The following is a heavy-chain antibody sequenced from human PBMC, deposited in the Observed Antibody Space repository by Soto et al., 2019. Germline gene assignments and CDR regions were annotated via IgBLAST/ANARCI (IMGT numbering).Heavy chain of an antibody. CDR3: ARDMGGPSYYGMDV. CDR1: GGSISSGGYY. J-gene: IGHJ6*02. D-gene: IGHD3-10*01. CDR2: IYYSGST. Sequence: QVQLQESGPGLVKPSQTLSLTCTVSGGSISSGGYYWSWIRQHPGKGLEWIGYIYYSGSTYYNPSLKRRVTISVDTSKNQFSLKLSSVTAADTAVYYCARDMGGPSYYGMDVWGQGTTVAVSS. V-gene: IGHV4-31*03.